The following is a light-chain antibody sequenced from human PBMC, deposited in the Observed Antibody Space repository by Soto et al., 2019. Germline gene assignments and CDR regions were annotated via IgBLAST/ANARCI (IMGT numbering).Light chain of an antibody. J-gene: IGLJ3*02. CDR3: QTWGTGPWV. V-gene: IGLV4-69*01. CDR2: LNSDGSH. CDR1: SGHSSYA. Sequence: QPVLTQSPSASASLGASVKLTCTLSSGHSSYAIAWHQQQPEKGPRYLMKLNSDGSHSKGDGSPDRFSGSSSGAERYLTIAGHQSEDEADYYCQTWGTGPWVFGGGTKVTVL.